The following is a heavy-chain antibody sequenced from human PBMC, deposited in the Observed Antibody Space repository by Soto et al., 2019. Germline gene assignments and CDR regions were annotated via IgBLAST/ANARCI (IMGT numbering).Heavy chain of an antibody. CDR1: GGSISSGGYY. CDR2: IYYSGST. V-gene: IGHV4-31*03. CDR3: ASTYYNASSGPFDY. Sequence: SETLSLTCSVSGGSISSGGYYWSWVRQHPGKGLEWIGYIYYSGSTYYNPSLKSRVTISVDTSKNQFSLKLSSVTAADTAFYYCASTYYNASSGPFDYWGQGTLVTVSS. D-gene: IGHD3-22*01. J-gene: IGHJ4*02.